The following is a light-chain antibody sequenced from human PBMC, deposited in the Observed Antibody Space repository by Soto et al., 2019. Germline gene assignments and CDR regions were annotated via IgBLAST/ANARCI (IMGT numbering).Light chain of an antibody. V-gene: IGKV1-5*03. J-gene: IGKJ1*01. Sequence: DIQMTQSRSTLSASVGDRVTITFRASQSISSWLAWYQQKPGKAPKLLIYKASSLESGVPSRFSGSGSGTEFTLTISSLQPDDFATYYCQQYNSYWTFGQGTKVDIK. CDR3: QQYNSYWT. CDR2: KAS. CDR1: QSISSW.